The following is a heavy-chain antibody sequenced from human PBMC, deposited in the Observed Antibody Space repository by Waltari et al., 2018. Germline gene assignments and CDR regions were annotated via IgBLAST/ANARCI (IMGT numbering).Heavy chain of an antibody. CDR3: ARDSNKKYFQH. J-gene: IGHJ1*01. CDR1: GFTFNSYI. Sequence: EVQLVESGGGLVQPGGSLRLSCAASGFTFNSYIMNWVRQAPGKGLEWVSYISSSSSTIYYADSVKGRFTSSRDNAKNSLYLQMNSLRAEDTAVYYCARDSNKKYFQHWGQGTLVTVSS. V-gene: IGHV3-48*01. D-gene: IGHD4-4*01. CDR2: ISSSSSTI.